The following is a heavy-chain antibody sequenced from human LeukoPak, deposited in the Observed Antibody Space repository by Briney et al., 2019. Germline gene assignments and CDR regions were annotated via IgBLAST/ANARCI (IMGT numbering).Heavy chain of an antibody. CDR2: ISGSGSSIM. D-gene: IGHD6-6*01. J-gene: IGHJ4*02. V-gene: IGHV3-48*02. Sequence: PGGSLRLSCAASGFTFSSYAMSWVRQAPGKGLEWVSGISGSGSSIMDYADSVKGRFTISRDNAKNSLYLQMNSLRDEDTAVYYCARPFSSSRKGSDYWGQGTLVTVSS. CDR3: ARPFSSSRKGSDY. CDR1: GFTFSSYA.